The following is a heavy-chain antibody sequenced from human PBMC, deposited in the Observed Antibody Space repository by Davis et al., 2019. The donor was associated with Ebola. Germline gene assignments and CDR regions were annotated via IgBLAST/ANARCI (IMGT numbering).Heavy chain of an antibody. D-gene: IGHD2-15*01. CDR1: GGTFSSYA. V-gene: IGHV1-69*06. J-gene: IGHJ6*02. CDR3: AGCFEYYYYGMDV. Sequence: SVKVSCKASGGTFSSYAISWVRQAPGQGLEWMGRIIPIFGTANYAQKFQGRVTITADKSTSTAYMELSSLRSEDTAVYYCAGCFEYYYYGMDVWGQGTTVTVSS. CDR2: IIPIFGTA.